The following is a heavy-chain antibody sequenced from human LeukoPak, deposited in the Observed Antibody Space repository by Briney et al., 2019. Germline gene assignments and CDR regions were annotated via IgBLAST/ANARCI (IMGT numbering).Heavy chain of an antibody. V-gene: IGHV4-34*01. CDR1: GGSFSGYY. D-gene: IGHD3-3*01. J-gene: IGHJ6*02. Sequence: SETLSLTCAVYGGSFSGYYWSWIRQPPGKGLEWIGEINHSGSTNYNPSLKSRVTISVDTSKNQFSLKLSSVTAADTAVYYCARRLSRSGYYNYYYYGMDVWGQGTTVTVSS. CDR3: ARRLSRSGYYNYYYYGMDV. CDR2: INHSGST.